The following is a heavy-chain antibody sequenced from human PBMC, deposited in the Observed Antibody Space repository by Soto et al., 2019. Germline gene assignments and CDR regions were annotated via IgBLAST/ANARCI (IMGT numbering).Heavy chain of an antibody. CDR1: GGTFSSYA. CDR3: ASRSQAGIVGATIRDY. CDR2: IIPIFGTA. J-gene: IGHJ4*02. V-gene: IGHV1-69*01. D-gene: IGHD1-26*01. Sequence: QVQLVQSGAEVKKPGSSVKVSGKASGGTFSSYAISWVRQAPGHGLEWMGGIIPIFGTANYAQKFQGRVTITADESTSTAYMELSSLSSEDTAVYYCASRSQAGIVGATIRDYWGQGTLVTVSS.